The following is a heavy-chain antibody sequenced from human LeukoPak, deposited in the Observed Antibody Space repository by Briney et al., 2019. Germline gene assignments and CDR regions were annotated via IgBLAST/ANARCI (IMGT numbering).Heavy chain of an antibody. CDR2: INHSGST. Sequence: SETLSLTCAVYGGSFSGYYWSWIRQPPGKGLEWIGEINHSGSTNYNPSLKSRVTISVDTSKNQFSLKLSSVTAADTAVYYCARDHTDILTGYYDAFDIWGQGTMVTVSS. D-gene: IGHD3-9*01. CDR3: ARDHTDILTGYYDAFDI. V-gene: IGHV4-34*01. CDR1: GGSFSGYY. J-gene: IGHJ3*02.